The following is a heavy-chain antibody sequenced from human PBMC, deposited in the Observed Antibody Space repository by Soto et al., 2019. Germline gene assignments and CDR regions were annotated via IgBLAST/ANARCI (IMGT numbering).Heavy chain of an antibody. CDR3: AKGSTAMTYFDY. V-gene: IGHV3-30*18. J-gene: IGHJ4*02. CDR1: GFTFSSYG. Sequence: QVQLVDSGGGVVQPGRSLRLSCAASGFTFSSYGMHWVRQAPGKGLEWVAVISYDGSNKYSEDSVKGRFTISRDNSKNTLYLQMNSLRAEDTAVYYCAKGSTAMTYFDYWGQGTLVTVSS. CDR2: ISYDGSNK. D-gene: IGHD5-18*01.